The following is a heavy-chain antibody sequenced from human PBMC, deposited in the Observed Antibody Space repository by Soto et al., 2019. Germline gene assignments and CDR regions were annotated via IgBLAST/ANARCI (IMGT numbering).Heavy chain of an antibody. Sequence: ASVKVSCKASGYTFTSYYMHWVRQAPGQGLEWMGIINPSGGSTSYAQKFQGRVTMTRDTSTSTVYMELSSLRSEDTAVYYCARESSSWYGTVPARAEYFQHWGQRTLDTVSS. D-gene: IGHD6-13*01. J-gene: IGHJ1*01. CDR2: INPSGGST. CDR1: GYTFTSYY. V-gene: IGHV1-46*03. CDR3: ARESSSWYGTVPARAEYFQH.